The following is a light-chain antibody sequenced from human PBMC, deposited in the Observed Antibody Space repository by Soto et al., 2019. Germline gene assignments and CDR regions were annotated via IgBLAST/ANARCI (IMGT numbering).Light chain of an antibody. J-gene: IGKJ1*01. CDR2: QAS. Sequence: DIQMTQSPSTLSASVGDRVTITCRASQSIGTWLAWSLLKPGKAPKILLYQASSLQSGVPSRFSGSGSGTEFTLTISSLQPYDFATYYCQQYKSYSRTFGQGTKVEIK. CDR1: QSIGTW. V-gene: IGKV1-5*03. CDR3: QQYKSYSRT.